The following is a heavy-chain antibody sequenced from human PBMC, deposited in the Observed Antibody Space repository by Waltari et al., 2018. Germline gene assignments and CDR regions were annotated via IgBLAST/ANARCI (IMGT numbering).Heavy chain of an antibody. V-gene: IGHV3-30*02. CDR1: GFTFSLRD. D-gene: IGHD2-2*01. CDR3: IKGGTSFDW. Sequence: QVQGVDSGGGVVQPGGSLRLSCAASGFTFSLRDMPWVRQAPGKGLEGVAFIRNDGGNAYYADSAKGRFTISRDNSKNMVYLQMNSLRPEDTAMYFCIKGGTSFDWWGQGTLVTVSS. J-gene: IGHJ4*02. CDR2: IRNDGGNA.